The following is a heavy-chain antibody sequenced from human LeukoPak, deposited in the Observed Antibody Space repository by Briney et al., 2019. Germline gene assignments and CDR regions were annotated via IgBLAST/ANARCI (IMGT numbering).Heavy chain of an antibody. J-gene: IGHJ4*02. CDR1: GFTFSRYA. V-gene: IGHV3-30-3*01. Sequence: GGSLRLSCAASGFTFSRYAMHWVRQAPGKGLEWVAAMSYDGTKTYYGDSVKGRFTISRDNSKNTVYLQMSSLRPEDTAVYYCMLGSGRYDSSDFDYWGQGILVTVSS. CDR3: MLGSGRYDSSDFDY. D-gene: IGHD3-22*01. CDR2: MSYDGTKT.